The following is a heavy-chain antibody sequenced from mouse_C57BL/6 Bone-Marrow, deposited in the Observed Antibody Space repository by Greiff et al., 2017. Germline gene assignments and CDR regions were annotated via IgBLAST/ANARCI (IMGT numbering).Heavy chain of an antibody. Sequence: VHLVESDAELVKPGASVKISCKVSGYTFTDHTIPWMKQRPEQGLEWIGYIYTRDGSTKYNEKFKGKATLTADKSSSTAYMQLNSLTSEDSAVYFCARNPYGSAMDYWGQGTSVTVSS. D-gene: IGHD1-1*01. V-gene: IGHV1-78*01. CDR3: ARNPYGSAMDY. CDR2: IYTRDGST. CDR1: GYTFTDHT. J-gene: IGHJ4*01.